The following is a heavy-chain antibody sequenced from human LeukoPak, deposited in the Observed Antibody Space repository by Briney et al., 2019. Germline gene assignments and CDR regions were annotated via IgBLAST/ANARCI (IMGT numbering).Heavy chain of an antibody. CDR1: GFTFSAYY. J-gene: IGHJ4*02. Sequence: PGGSLRLSCAASGFTFSAYYMSWIRQAPGKGLEWVSYISGSGSILYYADSVKGRFTISRDNAKNSLYPQMNSLRAEDTAVYYCARDGAASDYWGQGTLVTVSS. D-gene: IGHD6-13*01. V-gene: IGHV3-11*01. CDR2: ISGSGSIL. CDR3: ARDGAASDY.